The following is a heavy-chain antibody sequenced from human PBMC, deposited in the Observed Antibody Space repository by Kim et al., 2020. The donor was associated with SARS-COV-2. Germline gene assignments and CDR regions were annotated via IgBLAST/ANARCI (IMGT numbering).Heavy chain of an antibody. CDR2: ISAYNGNT. V-gene: IGHV1-18*01. Sequence: ASVKVSCKASGYTFTSYGISWVRQAPGQGLEWMGWISAYNGNTNYAQKLQGRVTMTTDTSTSTAYMELRSLRSDDTAVYYCARTFATPYYYYYGMDVWGQGTTVTVSS. CDR3: ARTFATPYYYYYGMDV. CDR1: GYTFTSYG. J-gene: IGHJ6*02. D-gene: IGHD2-15*01.